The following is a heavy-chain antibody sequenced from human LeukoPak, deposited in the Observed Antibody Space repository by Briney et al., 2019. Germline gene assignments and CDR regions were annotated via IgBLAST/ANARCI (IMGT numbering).Heavy chain of an antibody. CDR2: IWYDGSNK. CDR1: GFTFISYG. D-gene: IGHD1-26*01. V-gene: IGHV3-33*01. J-gene: IGHJ4*02. Sequence: GSLLPSCAASGFTFISYGMHWVRQAPGKGLEWVAVIWYDGSNKYYADSVKGRFTISRDNSKNTLYLQMNSLRAEDTAVYYCARDSSGYIDYWGQGTLVTVSS. CDR3: ARDSSGYIDY.